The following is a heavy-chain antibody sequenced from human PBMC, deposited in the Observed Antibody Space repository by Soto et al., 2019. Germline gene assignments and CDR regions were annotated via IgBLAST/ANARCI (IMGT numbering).Heavy chain of an antibody. CDR3: TTDLLWRGYYWY. J-gene: IGHJ4*02. D-gene: IGHD3-22*01. CDR1: GFTFSNAW. Sequence: GGSLRLSCAASGFTFSNAWMNWVRQAPGKGLEWVGRIKSKTDGGTTDYAAPVKGRFTISRDDSKNTLYLQMNSLKTEDAAVYYCTTDLLWRGYYWYWGQGTLVTVSS. CDR2: IKSKTDGGTT. V-gene: IGHV3-15*07.